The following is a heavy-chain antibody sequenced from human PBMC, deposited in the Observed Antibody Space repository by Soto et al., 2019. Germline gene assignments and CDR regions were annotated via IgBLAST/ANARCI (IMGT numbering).Heavy chain of an antibody. CDR2: LSGSGGST. V-gene: IGHV3-23*01. CDR3: ARGITPPPGAFDI. CDR1: GFTFSTYA. D-gene: IGHD2-15*01. J-gene: IGHJ3*02. Sequence: EVQLLDSGGGLVQPGGSLRLSCAASGFTFSTYAMSWVRQAPGKGLEWVSALSGSGGSTYYADSVKGRFTISRDNSKNTLYLQMNSLRAEDTAVYYCARGITPPPGAFDIWGQGTMVTVSS.